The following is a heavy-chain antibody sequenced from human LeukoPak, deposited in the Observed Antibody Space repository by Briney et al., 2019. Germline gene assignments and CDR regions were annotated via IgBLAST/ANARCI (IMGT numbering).Heavy chain of an antibody. J-gene: IGHJ4*02. CDR3: ATSPPVLRYFDWLLFYY. V-gene: IGHV4-39*07. CDR1: GRSLSSSSYY. CDR2: IYYSGST. D-gene: IGHD3-9*01. Sequence: PSETLSLTCTVSGRSLSSSSYYWGWIRQPPGRGLEWFGRIYYSGSTYYNPSLKSRVTISVDTSKNQFSLKLSSVTAADTAVYSCATSPPVLRYFDWLLFYYWGQGTLVTVSS.